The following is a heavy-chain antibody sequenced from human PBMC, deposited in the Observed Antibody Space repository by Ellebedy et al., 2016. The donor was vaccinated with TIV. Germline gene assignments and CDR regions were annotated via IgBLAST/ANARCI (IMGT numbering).Heavy chain of an antibody. V-gene: IGHV4-39*01. D-gene: IGHD6-19*01. CDR2: IYYTGST. CDR3: ARHLGQWPSLGAFDI. Sequence: MPSETLSLTCTVSGGSISSSSYYWGWIRQPPGKGLEWIGRIYYTGSTYYNPSLKSRVTISVDTSKNQFSLKLSSVTAADTAVYYCARHLGQWPSLGAFDIWGQGTMVTVSS. J-gene: IGHJ3*02. CDR1: GGSISSSSYY.